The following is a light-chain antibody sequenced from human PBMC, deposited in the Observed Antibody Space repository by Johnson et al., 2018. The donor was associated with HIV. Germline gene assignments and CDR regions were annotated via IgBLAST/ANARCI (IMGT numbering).Light chain of an antibody. V-gene: IGLV1-51*01. CDR2: DNN. J-gene: IGLJ1*01. CDR3: GTWDTSLSAGV. Sequence: QSVLTQPPSVSAAPGQTVTISCSGSSSNIGNNYVSWYQQLPGTAPKLLIYDNNKRPSGIPDRFSGSKSGTSATLDITGLQTGDEADYYCGTWDTSLSAGVFGPGTKVSVL. CDR1: SSNIGNNY.